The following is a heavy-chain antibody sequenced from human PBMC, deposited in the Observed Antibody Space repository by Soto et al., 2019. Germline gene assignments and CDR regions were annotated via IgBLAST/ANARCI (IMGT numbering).Heavy chain of an antibody. CDR3: ARHRNYDILTGYDY. D-gene: IGHD3-9*01. J-gene: IGHJ4*02. V-gene: IGHV4-59*08. CDR1: GGSISSYY. Sequence: SETLSLTCTVSGGSISSYYWSWIRQPPGKGLEWIGYIYYSGSANYNPSLKSRVTISVDTSKNQFSLKLSSVTAADTAVYYCARHRNYDILTGYDYWGQGTLVTVSS. CDR2: IYYSGSA.